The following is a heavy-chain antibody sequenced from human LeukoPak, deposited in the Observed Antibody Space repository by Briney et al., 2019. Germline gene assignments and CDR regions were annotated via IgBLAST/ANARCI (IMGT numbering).Heavy chain of an antibody. D-gene: IGHD6-6*01. CDR3: ATSFDYSSSFRPPAY. CDR1: AGSISSINC. CDR2: IYHSVST. J-gene: IGHJ4*02. V-gene: IGHV4-4*02. Sequence: SGTLSLTCAVSAGSISSINCWNWVRQPPGKGLEWIGEIYHSVSTNYNPSLKSRVTISVDKSKNQFSLKLSSVTAADTAVYYCATSFDYSSSFRPPAYWGQGTLVTVSS.